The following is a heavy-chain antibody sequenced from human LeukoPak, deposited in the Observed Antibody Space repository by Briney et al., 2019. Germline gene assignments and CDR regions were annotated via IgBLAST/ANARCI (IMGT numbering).Heavy chain of an antibody. CDR1: GFTFSSYA. J-gene: IGHJ4*02. D-gene: IGHD3-22*01. V-gene: IGHV3-23*01. Sequence: PGGSLRLSCAASGFTFSSYAMSWVRQAPGKGLEWVSAISGSGGSTYYADSVKGRFTISRDNSKNTLYLQMNSLRAEDTAVYYCAKVRNYYDSSGYYYLSPPYYFDYWGQGTLVTVSS. CDR2: ISGSGGST. CDR3: AKVRNYYDSSGYYYLSPPYYFDY.